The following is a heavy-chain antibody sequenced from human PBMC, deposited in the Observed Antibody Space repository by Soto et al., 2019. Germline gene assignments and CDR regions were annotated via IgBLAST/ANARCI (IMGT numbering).Heavy chain of an antibody. D-gene: IGHD1-26*01. Sequence: ASVKVSCKASGYTFNFYGITWVRQTARQGLEWMGWMQPSTGRTGYAQKFQGRVTMTRDTSINTAYMELTTLTSDDTAFYYCARGVSAGVDYWGQGTLVTVSS. V-gene: IGHV1-8*02. CDR1: GYTFNFYG. J-gene: IGHJ4*02. CDR3: ARGVSAGVDY. CDR2: MQPSTGRT.